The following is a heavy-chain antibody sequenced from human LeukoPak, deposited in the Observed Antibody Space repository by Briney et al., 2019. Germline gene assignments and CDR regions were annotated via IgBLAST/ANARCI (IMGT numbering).Heavy chain of an antibody. V-gene: IGHV3-30*03. CDR2: ISYDGSNK. CDR3: ARVYRRYCSGGSCYSLDY. Sequence: GGSLRLSCAASGFTFSSYWMSWVRQAPGKGLEWVAVISYDGSNKYYADSVKGRFTISRDNSKNTLYLQMNSLRAEDTAVYYCARVYRRYCSGGSCYSLDYWGQGTLVTVSS. D-gene: IGHD2-15*01. CDR1: GFTFSSYW. J-gene: IGHJ4*02.